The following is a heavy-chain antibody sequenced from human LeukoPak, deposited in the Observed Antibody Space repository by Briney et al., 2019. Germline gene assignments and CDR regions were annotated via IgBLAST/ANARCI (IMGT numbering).Heavy chain of an antibody. CDR2: FDPEDGET. CDR1: GYTLTELS. V-gene: IGHV1-24*01. D-gene: IGHD1-26*01. Sequence: ASVKVSCKVSGYTLTELSMHWVRQAPGKGLEGMGGFDPEDGETIYAQKFQGRVTMTEDTSTDTAYMELSSLRSEDTAVYYCATRGRWELPLGYFDYWGQGTLVTVSS. J-gene: IGHJ4*02. CDR3: ATRGRWELPLGYFDY.